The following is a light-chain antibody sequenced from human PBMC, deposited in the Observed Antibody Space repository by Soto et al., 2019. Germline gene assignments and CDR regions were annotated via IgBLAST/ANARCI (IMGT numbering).Light chain of an antibody. Sequence: DIQRPQSPSTLSASVGDRVTIPCRASQPISTWLAWYQEKPGKAPKLLIYDASSLESGVPSRFSGSGSGTEFTLTISSLQPDDFATYYCRQYNSYPYTFGQGTKVDIK. J-gene: IGKJ2*01. CDR1: QPISTW. V-gene: IGKV1-5*01. CDR3: RQYNSYPYT. CDR2: DAS.